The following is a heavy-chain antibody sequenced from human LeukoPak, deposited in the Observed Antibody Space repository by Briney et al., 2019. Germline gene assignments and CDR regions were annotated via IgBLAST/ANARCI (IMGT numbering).Heavy chain of an antibody. Sequence: ASVKVSCKACGYTFTGYYMHGVRQAPGQGREGMGWINPNSGGTNYAQEFQGRVNMTRDTSISTAYMELSRMRSDDTAVYYCAREDVVVVAATIQYFQHWGQGTLVTVSS. CDR1: GYTFTGYY. J-gene: IGHJ1*01. V-gene: IGHV1-2*02. D-gene: IGHD2-15*01. CDR3: AREDVVVVAATIQYFQH. CDR2: INPNSGGT.